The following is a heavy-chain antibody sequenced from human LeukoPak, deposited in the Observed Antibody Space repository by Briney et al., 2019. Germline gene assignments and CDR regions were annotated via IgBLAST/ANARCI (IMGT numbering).Heavy chain of an antibody. J-gene: IGHJ4*02. CDR2: SNPNSGGT. CDR3: ARDQKQWLEIDY. CDR1: GYTFSDYY. V-gene: IGHV1-2*02. Sequence: ASVKVSCKGSGYTFSDYYMYWVRQAPGQGLEWRGWSNPNSGGTNFAQKFQGRVTMTRDTSIGTAYMELSRLTSDDTAVYYCARDQKQWLEIDYWGQGTLVTVSS. D-gene: IGHD6-19*01.